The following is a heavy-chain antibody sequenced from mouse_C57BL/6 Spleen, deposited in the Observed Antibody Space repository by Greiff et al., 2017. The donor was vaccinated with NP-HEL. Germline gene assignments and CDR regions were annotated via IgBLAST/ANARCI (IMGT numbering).Heavy chain of an antibody. CDR2: INPSSGYT. D-gene: IGHD2-3*01. Sequence: VKLVESGAELARPGASVKMSCKASGYTFTSYTMHWVKQRPGQGLEWIGYINPSSGYTKYNQKFKDKATLTADKSSSTAYMQLSSLTSEDSAVYYCARFPYDYLDYWGQGTTLTVSS. J-gene: IGHJ2*01. CDR1: GYTFTSYT. V-gene: IGHV1-4*01. CDR3: ARFPYDYLDY.